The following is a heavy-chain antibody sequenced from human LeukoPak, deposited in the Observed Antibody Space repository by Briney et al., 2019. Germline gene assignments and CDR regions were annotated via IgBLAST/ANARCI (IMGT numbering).Heavy chain of an antibody. J-gene: IGHJ4*02. CDR3: ARSSEGY. D-gene: IGHD1-26*01. CDR1: GFTFSSHS. V-gene: IGHV3-21*01. Sequence: KSGGSLRLSCAASGFTFSSHSMNWVRQAPGKGLEWVSSISSSSSYIYYADSVKGRFTISRDNAKNSLYLQMSSLRAEDTAVYYCARSSEGYWGQGTLVTVSS. CDR2: ISSSSSYI.